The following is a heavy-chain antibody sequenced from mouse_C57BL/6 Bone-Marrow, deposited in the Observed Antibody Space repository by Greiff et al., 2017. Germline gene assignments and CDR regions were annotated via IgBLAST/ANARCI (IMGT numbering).Heavy chain of an antibody. V-gene: IGHV1-18*01. Sequence: VHVKQSGPELVKPGASVKIPCKASGYTFTDYNMDWVKQSHGKSLEWIGDINPNNGGTIYNQKFKGKATLTVDKSSSTAYMELRGLTSEDTAVYYCARREGPYYDGCTSYAMDYWGQGTSVTVSS. J-gene: IGHJ4*01. CDR3: ARREGPYYDGCTSYAMDY. CDR2: INPNNGGT. CDR1: GYTFTDYN. D-gene: IGHD1-1*01.